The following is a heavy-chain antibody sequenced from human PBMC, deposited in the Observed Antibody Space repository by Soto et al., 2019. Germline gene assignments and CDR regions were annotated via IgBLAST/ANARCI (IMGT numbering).Heavy chain of an antibody. CDR3: ARDPTRFLELLRTKRYFDY. Sequence: QVQLVESGGGVVQPGRSLRLSCAASGFTFSSYGMHWVRQAPGKGLEWVAVIWYDGSNKYYADSVKGRFTISRDNSKNTLYLQMNSLRAEDTAVYYCARDPTRFLELLRTKRYFDYWGQGTLVTVSS. CDR2: IWYDGSNK. V-gene: IGHV3-33*01. J-gene: IGHJ4*02. CDR1: GFTFSSYG. D-gene: IGHD3-3*01.